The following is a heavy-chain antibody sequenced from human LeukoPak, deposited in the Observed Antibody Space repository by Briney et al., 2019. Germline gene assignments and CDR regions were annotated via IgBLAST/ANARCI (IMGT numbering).Heavy chain of an antibody. D-gene: IGHD5-24*01. V-gene: IGHV4-39*01. J-gene: IGHJ4*02. CDR1: GGSISSSSYY. Sequence: SETLSLTCTVSGGSISSSSYYWGWIRRPPGNGLEWIGSIYYSGSTYYNPTLKSRVTISVDTSKNQFSLKLSSVTAADTAVYYCARLEMATITYWGQGTLVTVSS. CDR3: ARLEMATITY. CDR2: IYYSGST.